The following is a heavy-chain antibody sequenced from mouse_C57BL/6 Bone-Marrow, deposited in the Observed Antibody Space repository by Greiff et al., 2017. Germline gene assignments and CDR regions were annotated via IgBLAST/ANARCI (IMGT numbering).Heavy chain of an antibody. D-gene: IGHD2-4*01. CDR2: IDPEDGET. V-gene: IGHV14-2*01. CDR1: GFNIKDYY. J-gene: IGHJ4*01. CDR3: ARVFYDYPYAMED. Sequence: VQLQQSGAELVKPGASVKLSCTASGFNIKDYYMHWVKQRTEQGLEWIGRIDPEDGETKYASKFQGKATITADTSSNTAYLQLSSLTSEDTAVYYCARVFYDYPYAMEDRGKGTSVT.